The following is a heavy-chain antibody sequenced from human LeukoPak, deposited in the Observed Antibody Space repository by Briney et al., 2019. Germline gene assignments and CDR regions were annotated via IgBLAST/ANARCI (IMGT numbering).Heavy chain of an antibody. CDR1: GFTLSSYA. J-gene: IGHJ4*02. D-gene: IGHD5-18*01. CDR3: AKDLTQLWLFAHY. CDR2: ISGSGGST. V-gene: IGHV3-23*01. Sequence: GGSLRLSCAASGFTLSSYAMRWVRQAPGKGVEWVSAISGSGGSTYYADSVKGRFTISRDNSKNTLYLQMNSLRAEDTAVYYCAKDLTQLWLFAHYWGQGTLVTVSS.